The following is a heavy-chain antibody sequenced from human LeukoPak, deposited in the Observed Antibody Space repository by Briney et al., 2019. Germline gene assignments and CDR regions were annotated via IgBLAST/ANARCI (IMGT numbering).Heavy chain of an antibody. J-gene: IGHJ3*02. CDR3: ARVAGGANDAFDI. V-gene: IGHV4-34*01. Sequence: SETLSLTCTVSGGSISSYYWSWIRQPPGKGLEWIGEINHSGSTNYNPSLKSRVTISVDTSKNQFSLKLSSVTAADTAVYYCARVAGGANDAFDIWGQGTMVTVSS. CDR2: INHSGST. CDR1: GGSISSYY. D-gene: IGHD4-17*01.